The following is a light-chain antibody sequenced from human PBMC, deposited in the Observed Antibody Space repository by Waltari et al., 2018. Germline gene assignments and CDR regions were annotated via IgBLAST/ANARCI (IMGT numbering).Light chain of an antibody. CDR2: GAS. J-gene: IGKJ1*01. Sequence: NVLTPSPGTLSLSPGISSTLTCRSSQSVSRTLAWYQQTPGQAPKLLIYGASIRATGIPYRFTCSGSGTDFSLTISSLEPEDFAIYFCQHYVRVPATFGQGTKVEIK. V-gene: IGKV3-20*01. CDR3: QHYVRVPAT. CDR1: QSVSRT.